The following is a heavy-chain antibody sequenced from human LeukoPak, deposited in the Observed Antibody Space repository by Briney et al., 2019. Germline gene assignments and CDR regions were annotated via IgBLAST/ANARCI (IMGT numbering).Heavy chain of an antibody. V-gene: IGHV1-8*01. J-gene: IGHJ4*02. Sequence: ASVKVSCKASRYTFTTYDINWVRQATGQGPEWMGWMSPNNGNTGYAQQFQGRVTMTRDTAISTAFMELTSLRSEDTAVYYCARGVEAGVDYWGQGTLVTVSS. CDR2: MSPNNGNT. CDR3: ARGVEAGVDY. CDR1: RYTFTTYD. D-gene: IGHD6-19*01.